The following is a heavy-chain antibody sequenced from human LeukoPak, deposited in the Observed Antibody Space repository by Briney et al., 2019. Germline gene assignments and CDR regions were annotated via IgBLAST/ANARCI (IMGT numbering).Heavy chain of an antibody. V-gene: IGHV1-2*02. CDR1: GYTFTGYY. CDR2: IAPSSGDT. CDR3: ARSILRPYYFDY. J-gene: IGHJ4*02. Sequence: ASVKVSCKTSGYTFTGYYIHWVRHAPGQGLEWMGWIAPSSGDTNYAQKFQGRVTMTRDTSISTAYMELSRPTSDDTAMYYCARSILRPYYFDYWGQGTLVTVSS.